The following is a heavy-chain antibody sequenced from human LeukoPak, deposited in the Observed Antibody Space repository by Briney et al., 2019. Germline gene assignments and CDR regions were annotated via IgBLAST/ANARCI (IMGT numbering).Heavy chain of an antibody. J-gene: IGHJ6*02. CDR2: ISTSSSTI. Sequence: PGGSLRLSCAASGFTFRSYSMHWVRQAPGKGLEWLSFISTSSSTIYYADSVKGRFTISRDNAKNSLYLQMNSLRAEDTAVYYCARDRGLYYYDSSAYYPYGMDVWGQGTTVTVSS. V-gene: IGHV3-48*04. CDR3: ARDRGLYYYDSSAYYPYGMDV. CDR1: GFTFRSYS. D-gene: IGHD3-22*01.